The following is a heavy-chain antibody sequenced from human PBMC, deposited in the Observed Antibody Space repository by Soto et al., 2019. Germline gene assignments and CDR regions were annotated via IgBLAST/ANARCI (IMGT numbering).Heavy chain of an antibody. CDR3: ARVTAVRGVIDY. V-gene: IGHV5-51*03. J-gene: IGHJ4*02. CDR2: LYPGDSDT. D-gene: IGHD3-10*01. Sequence: PGESLKISCKGSGYCFTSYWIGWVRQMPGKGLERMEILYPGDSDTRYSPSFQGQVTISVDKSSSTAYLQWSSLKASDTAMYYCARVTAVRGVIDYWSQGTLVPVSS. CDR1: GYCFTSYW.